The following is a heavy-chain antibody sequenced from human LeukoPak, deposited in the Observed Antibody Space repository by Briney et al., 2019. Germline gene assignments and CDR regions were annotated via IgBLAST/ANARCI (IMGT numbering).Heavy chain of an antibody. CDR1: GGSISSYY. Sequence: PSETLSLTCTVSGGSISSYYWSWIRQPPGKGLEWIGYTYYSGSTNYNPSLKSRVTISVDTSKNQFSLKLSSVTAADTAVYYCARHSWQFDYWGQGTLVTVSS. V-gene: IGHV4-59*08. CDR2: TYYSGST. CDR3: ARHSWQFDY. J-gene: IGHJ4*02.